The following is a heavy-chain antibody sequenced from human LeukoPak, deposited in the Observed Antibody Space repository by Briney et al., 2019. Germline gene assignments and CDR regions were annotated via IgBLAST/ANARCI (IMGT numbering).Heavy chain of an antibody. CDR2: IIPIFGTA. J-gene: IGHJ6*02. Sequence: SVKVSCKASGGTFISYAISWVRQAPGQGLEWMGGIIPIFGTANYAQKFQGRVTITADESTSTAYMELSSLRSEDTAVYYCARSWDIVVVVAATRGGYYYYYGMDVWGQGTTVTVSS. CDR3: ARSWDIVVVVAATRGGYYYYYGMDV. D-gene: IGHD2-15*01. V-gene: IGHV1-69*13. CDR1: GGTFISYA.